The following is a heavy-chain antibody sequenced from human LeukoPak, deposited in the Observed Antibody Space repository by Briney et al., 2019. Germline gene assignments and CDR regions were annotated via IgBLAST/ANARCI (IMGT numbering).Heavy chain of an antibody. J-gene: IGHJ4*02. CDR2: ISYDGSNK. Sequence: GGSLRLSCAASGFTFSSYGMHWVRQAPGKGLEWVAVISYDGSNKYYADSVKGRFTISRDNSKNTLYLQMNSLRAEDTAVYYCASAAGTADYWGQGTLVTVSS. CDR3: ASAAGTADY. D-gene: IGHD6-13*01. V-gene: IGHV3-30*03. CDR1: GFTFSSYG.